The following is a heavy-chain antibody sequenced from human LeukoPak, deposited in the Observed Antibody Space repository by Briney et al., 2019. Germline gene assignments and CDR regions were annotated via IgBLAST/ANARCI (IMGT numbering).Heavy chain of an antibody. Sequence: ASVKVSCKASGYTFTSYDINWVRQATGQGLEWMGWMNPNSGNTGSAQKFQGRVTMTRNTSISTAYMELSSLRSEDTAVYYCARWLGYCTNGVCSPDAFDIWGQGTMVTVSS. D-gene: IGHD2-8*01. V-gene: IGHV1-8*01. CDR3: ARWLGYCTNGVCSPDAFDI. CDR1: GYTFTSYD. J-gene: IGHJ3*02. CDR2: MNPNSGNT.